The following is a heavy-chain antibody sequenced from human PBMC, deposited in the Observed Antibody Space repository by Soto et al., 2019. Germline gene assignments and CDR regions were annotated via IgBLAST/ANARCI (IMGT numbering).Heavy chain of an antibody. J-gene: IGHJ4*02. CDR3: ARDAAFGTNYFDH. D-gene: IGHD3-10*01. Sequence: QVQLVQSGAEVKKPGASVKVSCKASGYSFSSYYVHWVRQAPGQGLEWMGIISPSTGTTSYAQKFQGRVSVTRDTSTSTVYMELNSLTSEDTAVYYCARDAAFGTNYFDHWGQGTLVTVSS. V-gene: IGHV1-46*01. CDR1: GYSFSSYY. CDR2: ISPSTGTT.